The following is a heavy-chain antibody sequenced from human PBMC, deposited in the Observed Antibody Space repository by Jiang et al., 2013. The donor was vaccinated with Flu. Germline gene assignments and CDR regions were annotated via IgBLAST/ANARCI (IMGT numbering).Heavy chain of an antibody. Sequence: SGSGLVKPSETLSLTCSVSGVSRSINVYYWGWIRQAPGKGLEWIGSLYQSASVRTAYNPSLQSRVAISLDTSKNEVALRLTSMTAADTAVYYCTREGGDYGDFNAMDVWGPGTTVIVSS. CDR2: LYQSASVRT. CDR3: TREGGDYGDFNAMDV. V-gene: IGHV4-39*02. D-gene: IGHD4-17*01. CDR1: GVSRSINVYY. J-gene: IGHJ6*02.